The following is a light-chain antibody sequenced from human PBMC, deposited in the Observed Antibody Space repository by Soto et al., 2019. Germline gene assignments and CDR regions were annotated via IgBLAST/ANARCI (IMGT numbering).Light chain of an antibody. CDR1: QDISNY. Sequence: DIQMTQSPSSLSASLGDRFTITCQASQDISNYLNWYQQKPGKAPKLLIYDASNLETGVPSRFSGSGSGTDFTFTISSLQPEDIATYYCQQYDNLPITFGQGTRLEIK. CDR3: QQYDNLPIT. J-gene: IGKJ5*01. V-gene: IGKV1-33*01. CDR2: DAS.